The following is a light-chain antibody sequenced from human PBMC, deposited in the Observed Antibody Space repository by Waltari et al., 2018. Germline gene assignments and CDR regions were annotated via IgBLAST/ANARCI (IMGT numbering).Light chain of an antibody. CDR1: QSVSRF. CDR2: DAS. CDR3: QKYGTLPAT. J-gene: IGKJ1*01. V-gene: IGKV3-20*01. Sequence: EIVLTQSPGTLSLSTGERATLSCRASQSVSRFLAWYQQKPGQAPRLLIYDASTRVTGIPDRFSGSGSGTDFSLTISRLEPEDFAVYYCQKYGTLPATFGQGTKVEVK.